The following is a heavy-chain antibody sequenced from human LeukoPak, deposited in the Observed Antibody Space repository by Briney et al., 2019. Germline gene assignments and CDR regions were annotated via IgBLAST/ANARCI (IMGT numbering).Heavy chain of an antibody. D-gene: IGHD3-10*01. J-gene: IGHJ6*03. Sequence: GAALQISCKGSGYRFTSYWIGWGRQMPGKGLEWMGIIYPGDSDTRYSPSFQGQVTISADKSISTAYLQWSSLKASDTAMYYCARPGSGFARKYYYYMDVWGKGTTVIVSS. CDR2: IYPGDSDT. V-gene: IGHV5-51*01. CDR1: GYRFTSYW. CDR3: ARPGSGFARKYYYYMDV.